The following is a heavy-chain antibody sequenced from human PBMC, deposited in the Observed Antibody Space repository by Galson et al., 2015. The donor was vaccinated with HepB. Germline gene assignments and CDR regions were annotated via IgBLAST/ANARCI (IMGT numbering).Heavy chain of an antibody. CDR2: ISGTGDNT. V-gene: IGHV3-23*01. D-gene: IGHD4-17*01. CDR1: GFTFNTYA. CDR3: VRVADSDYGDHTHFDY. Sequence: SLRLSCAASGFTFNTYAMSWVRQAPGKGLEWVSAISGTGDNTYYADSVKGRFTISRDNARNTLHLQMSSLRAEDTAVYYCVRVADSDYGDHTHFDYWGQGTLVTVSS. J-gene: IGHJ4*02.